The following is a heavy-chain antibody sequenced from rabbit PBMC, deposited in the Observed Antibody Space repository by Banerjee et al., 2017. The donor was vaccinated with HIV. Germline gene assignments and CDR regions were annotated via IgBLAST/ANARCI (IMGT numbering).Heavy chain of an antibody. CDR1: GFDFSSYYM. V-gene: IGHV1S45*01. Sequence: QEQLEESGGGLVTPGGSLTLSCTASGFDFSSYYMSWVRQAPGKGLEWIGTIYAAKGRTYYASWVNGRFTISKTSSTTVTLQMTSLTAADTATYFCARDSYDDYGDSWYFGLWGPGTLVTVS. CDR3: ARDSYDDYGDSWYFGL. D-gene: IGHD2-1*01. J-gene: IGHJ4*01. CDR2: IYAAKGRT.